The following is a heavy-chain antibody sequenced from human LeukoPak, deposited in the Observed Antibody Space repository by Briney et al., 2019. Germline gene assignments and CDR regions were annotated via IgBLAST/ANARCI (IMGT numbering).Heavy chain of an antibody. D-gene: IGHD3-10*01. CDR3: ARHGLLWFGESFDY. V-gene: IGHV4-39*01. Sequence: PSETLSLTCTVSGGSISSSSYYWGWIRQPPGTGLEWIGSIYYSGSTYYNPSLKSRVTISVDTSKNQFSLKLSSVTAADTAVYYCARHGLLWFGESFDYWGQGTLVTVSS. J-gene: IGHJ4*02. CDR1: GGSISSSSYY. CDR2: IYYSGST.